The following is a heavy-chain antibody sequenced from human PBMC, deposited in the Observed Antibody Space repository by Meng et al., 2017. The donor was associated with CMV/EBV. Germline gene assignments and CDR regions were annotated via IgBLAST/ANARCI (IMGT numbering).Heavy chain of an antibody. CDR3: ATGRL. D-gene: IGHD3-22*01. CDR2: TKSKIDGGTT. J-gene: IGHJ4*02. V-gene: IGHV3-15*01. Sequence: GGSLRLSCAASGFTFSNAWISWVRQAPGKGLEWVGCTKSKIDGGTTDYSAPVKGRFTIPRDDSKNTLYLQMNSLKTEDTAVYYCATGRLWGQGTLVTVSS. CDR1: GFTFSNAW.